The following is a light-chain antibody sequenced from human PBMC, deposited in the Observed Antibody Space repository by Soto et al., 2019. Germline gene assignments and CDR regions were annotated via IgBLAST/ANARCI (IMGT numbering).Light chain of an antibody. J-gene: IGKJ3*01. CDR1: QSVSSNH. CDR2: GAS. CDR3: QQYGSSPSLFT. Sequence: EIVLTQSPGTLSLSPGERATLSCRASQSVSSNHLAWYQQKPGQAPRLLIYGASSRVTGIPDRFSGSGSGTDFTLTISRLAPEDFAVYYCQQYGSSPSLFTFGPGTKVDF. V-gene: IGKV3-20*01.